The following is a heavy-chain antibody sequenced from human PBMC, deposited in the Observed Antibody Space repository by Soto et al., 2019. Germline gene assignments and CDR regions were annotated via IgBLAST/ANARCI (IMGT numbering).Heavy chain of an antibody. V-gene: IGHV4-30-4*01. CDR2: IYYSGST. J-gene: IGHJ5*02. CDR3: ARVEDILHYDDVWRSYLRYNRFDP. CDR1: GGSISSGDYY. D-gene: IGHD3-16*02. Sequence: PSETLSLTCTVSGGSISSGDYYWSWIRQPPGKGLEWIGYIYYSGSTYYNPSLKSRVTISVDTSKNQFSLKLTSVTAADTAVYYCARVEDILHYDDVWRSYLRYNRFDPWGQGTQVTVSS.